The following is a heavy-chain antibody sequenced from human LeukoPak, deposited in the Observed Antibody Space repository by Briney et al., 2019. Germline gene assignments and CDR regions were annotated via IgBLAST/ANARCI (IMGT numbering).Heavy chain of an antibody. D-gene: IGHD2-15*01. CDR1: GGSISSYY. CDR2: IYYSGST. CDR3: ARVTSGPLYYYYYGMDV. Sequence: SETLSLTCTVSGGSISSYYWSWIRQPPGKGPEWIGYIYYSGSTNYNPSLKSRVTISVDTSKNQFSLKLSSVTAADTAVYYCARVTSGPLYYYYYGMDVWGQGTTVTVSS. V-gene: IGHV4-59*01. J-gene: IGHJ6*02.